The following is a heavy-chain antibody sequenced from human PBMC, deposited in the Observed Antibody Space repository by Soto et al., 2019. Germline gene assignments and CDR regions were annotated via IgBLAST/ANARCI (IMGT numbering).Heavy chain of an antibody. Sequence: PGGSLRLSCAASGFSFDDFAMHWVRQAPGKGLEWVSGITWNGGIIVYADSVKGRFTVSRDNAKNSLYLQTNSLRVEDTALYYCARDRGVLMYRSGRGSFHLRGKGTMGTLSS. D-gene: IGHD2-8*02. CDR1: GFSFDDFA. CDR3: ARDRGVLMYRSGRGSFHL. V-gene: IGHV3-9*01. J-gene: IGHJ6*03. CDR2: ITWNGGII.